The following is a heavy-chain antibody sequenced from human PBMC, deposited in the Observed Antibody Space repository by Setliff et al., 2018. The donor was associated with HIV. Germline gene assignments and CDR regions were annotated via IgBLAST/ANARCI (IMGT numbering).Heavy chain of an antibody. Sequence: GESLKISCKGYGYSFTNFWIGWVRQMPGKGLEWMGIFYPGDFDTRYSPSFEGQVTMSGDKSTSTAYLQWSSLKAADTAMYYCARHGQYGSGSYYNRPFDYWGQGTLVTVSS. J-gene: IGHJ4*02. D-gene: IGHD3-10*01. CDR1: GYSFTNFW. V-gene: IGHV5-51*01. CDR2: FYPGDFDT. CDR3: ARHGQYGSGSYYNRPFDY.